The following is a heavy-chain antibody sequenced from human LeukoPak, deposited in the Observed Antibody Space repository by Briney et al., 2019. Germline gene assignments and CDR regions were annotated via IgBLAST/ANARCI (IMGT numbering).Heavy chain of an antibody. D-gene: IGHD2-21*01. J-gene: IGHJ4*02. CDR3: ARHPVSGGEAGY. CDR1: GGSISSSSYY. Sequence: SETLSLTCTVSGGSISSSSYYWGWIRQPPGKGLEWIGSIYYSGSTYYNPSLKSRVTISVDTSKNQFSLKLSSVTAADTAVYYCARHPVSGGEAGYWGQGTLVTVSS. CDR2: IYYSGST. V-gene: IGHV4-39*01.